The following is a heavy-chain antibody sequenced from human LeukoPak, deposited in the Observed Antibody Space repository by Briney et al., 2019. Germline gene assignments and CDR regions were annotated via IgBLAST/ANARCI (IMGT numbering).Heavy chain of an antibody. Sequence: SETLSLTCAVYGGSFSGYYWSWIRQPPGKGLEWIGEINHSGSTNYNPSLKSRVTISVDTSKNQFSLKLSSVTAADTAVYYYARGRQTYSSSWYLRGYYYYMDVWGKGTTVTVSS. V-gene: IGHV4-34*01. CDR3: ARGRQTYSSSWYLRGYYYYMDV. CDR1: GGSFSGYY. CDR2: INHSGST. D-gene: IGHD6-13*01. J-gene: IGHJ6*03.